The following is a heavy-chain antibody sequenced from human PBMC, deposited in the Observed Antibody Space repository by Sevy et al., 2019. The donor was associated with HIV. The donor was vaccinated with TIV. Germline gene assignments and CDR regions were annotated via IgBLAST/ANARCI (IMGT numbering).Heavy chain of an antibody. D-gene: IGHD6-19*01. Sequence: SVKVSCKASGGTFSSYAISWVRQAPGQGLEWMGGIIPIFGTANYAQKFQGRVTITADESTSTAYMELSSLGSEDTAVYYCARVVFGAVPGTSAFDIWGQGTMVTVSS. J-gene: IGHJ3*02. V-gene: IGHV1-69*13. CDR3: ARVVFGAVPGTSAFDI. CDR2: IIPIFGTA. CDR1: GGTFSSYA.